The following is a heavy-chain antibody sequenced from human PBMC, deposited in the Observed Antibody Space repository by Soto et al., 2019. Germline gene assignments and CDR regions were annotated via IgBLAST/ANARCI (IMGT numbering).Heavy chain of an antibody. CDR1: GDTISTGGYT. CDR2: TYHSGNP. CDR3: ARGAPLLWFGEKVYYGMDV. J-gene: IGHJ6*02. D-gene: IGHD3-10*01. Sequence: SETLSLTCDVSGDTISTGGYTWAWIRQPPGKALEWIGHTYHSGNPYYNPSLKSRVIISVDRSKNQFSLKLSSVTAADTAVYFCARGAPLLWFGEKVYYGMDVGGPGTTVTVPS. V-gene: IGHV4-30-2*01.